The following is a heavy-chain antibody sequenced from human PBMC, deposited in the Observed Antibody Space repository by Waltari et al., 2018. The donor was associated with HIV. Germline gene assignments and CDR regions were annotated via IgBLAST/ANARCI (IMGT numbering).Heavy chain of an antibody. D-gene: IGHD6-6*01. J-gene: IGHJ4*02. CDR3: ARGADSSSDYFDY. Sequence: EVQLVESGGGLIQPGGSLRLSCAASGFPVSSNYISWVRQAPGKGLEWVSVIYSGGSTYYADSVKGRFTISRDNSKNTLYLQMNSLRAEDTAVYYCARGADSSSDYFDYWGQGTLVTVSS. CDR1: GFPVSSNY. V-gene: IGHV3-53*01. CDR2: IYSGGST.